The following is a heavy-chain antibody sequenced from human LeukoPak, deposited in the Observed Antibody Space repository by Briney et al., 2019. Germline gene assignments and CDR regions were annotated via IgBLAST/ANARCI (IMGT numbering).Heavy chain of an antibody. CDR1: GYSISSGYY. CDR2: IYDSRST. CDR3: ASRKDTLTCIDY. D-gene: IGHD3-9*01. V-gene: IGHV4-38-2*01. J-gene: IGHJ4*02. Sequence: PSETLSLTCAASGYSISSGYYWCWIREPAGKGLEWIGSIYDSRSTYYNQSLKGRVTISRDTSKNHFSLKLSSVTAADTALYYGASRKDTLTCIDYWGQGTLVTVSS.